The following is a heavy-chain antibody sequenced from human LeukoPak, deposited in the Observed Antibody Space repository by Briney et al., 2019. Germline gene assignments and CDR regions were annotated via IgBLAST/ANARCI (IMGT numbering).Heavy chain of an antibody. V-gene: IGHV1-8*01. Sequence: ASVKVSCKASGYTFTSYDINWVRQATGQGLEWMGWMNPNSGNTGYAQKFQGRVTMTRNTSISTAYMELSSLRSEDTAVYYCARANRDIVVVPAALDAFDIWGQGTMVNVSS. J-gene: IGHJ3*02. CDR2: MNPNSGNT. D-gene: IGHD2-2*01. CDR3: ARANRDIVVVPAALDAFDI. CDR1: GYTFTSYD.